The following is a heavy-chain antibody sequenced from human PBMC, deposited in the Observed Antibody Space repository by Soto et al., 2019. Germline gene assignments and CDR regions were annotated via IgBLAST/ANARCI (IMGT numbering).Heavy chain of an antibody. Sequence: GGSLRLSCAASGFTFSSYATHWVRQAPGKGLEGVAVISYDGSNQYYADSVKGRFTISRDNSKNTLYLQMNSLRAEDTAVYYCASEQLAVLRSALHYWGQGTLVTVS. CDR2: ISYDGSNQ. CDR1: GFTFSSYA. J-gene: IGHJ4*02. V-gene: IGHV3-30-3*01. D-gene: IGHD1-1*01. CDR3: ASEQLAVLRSALHY.